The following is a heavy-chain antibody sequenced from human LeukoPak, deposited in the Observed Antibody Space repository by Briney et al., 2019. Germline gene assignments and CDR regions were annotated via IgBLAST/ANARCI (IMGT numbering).Heavy chain of an antibody. D-gene: IGHD6-6*01. CDR1: GGSFSGYY. Sequence: SETLSLTCAVYGGSFSGYYWSWIRQHPGKGLEWIGYIYYSGSTYYNPSLKSRVSISVDTSKNQLSLKLSSVTAADTAVYYCARAEYSSSSAYSDWGQGTLVTVSS. CDR3: ARAEYSSSSAYSD. CDR2: IYYSGST. V-gene: IGHV4-34*01. J-gene: IGHJ4*02.